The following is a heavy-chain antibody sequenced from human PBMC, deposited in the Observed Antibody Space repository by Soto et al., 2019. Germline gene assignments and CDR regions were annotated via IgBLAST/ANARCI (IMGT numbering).Heavy chain of an antibody. Sequence: GVLRLSCTASGFTFGDYAMSWFRQAPGKGLEWVGFIRSKAYGGTTEYAASVKGRFTISRDDSKSIAYLQMNSLKTEDTAVYYCTREGYYHDSSGYYPFVPSGMDVWGQGTTVTVSS. J-gene: IGHJ6*02. CDR3: TREGYYHDSSGYYPFVPSGMDV. CDR1: GFTFGDYA. D-gene: IGHD3-22*01. CDR2: IRSKAYGGTT. V-gene: IGHV3-49*03.